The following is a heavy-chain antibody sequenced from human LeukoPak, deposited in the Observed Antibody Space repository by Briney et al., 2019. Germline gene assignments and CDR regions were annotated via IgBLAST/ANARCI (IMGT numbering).Heavy chain of an antibody. V-gene: IGHV3-7*01. Sequence: GGSLRLSCAASGFTFSSYWTSWVRQAPGKGLEWVANIKQDGSEKYYVDSVKGRFTISRDNAKNSLYLQMNSLRAEDTAVYYCARVPYSSRFDYWGQGTLVTVSS. D-gene: IGHD6-13*01. CDR3: ARVPYSSRFDY. J-gene: IGHJ4*02. CDR1: GFTFSSYW. CDR2: IKQDGSEK.